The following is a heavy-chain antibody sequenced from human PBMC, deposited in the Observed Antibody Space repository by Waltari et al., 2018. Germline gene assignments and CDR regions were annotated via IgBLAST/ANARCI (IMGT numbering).Heavy chain of an antibody. CDR1: GGTFSSYA. Sequence: QVQLVQSGAEVKKPGSSVKVSCKASGGTFSSYAISWVRQAPGQGLEWMGRIIPIFGTANYAQKFQGRVTITADKSTSTAYMELSSLRSEDTTVYYCARDPRAAGGGYDLEDYWGQGTLVTVSS. CDR2: IIPIFGTA. CDR3: ARDPRAAGGGYDLEDY. V-gene: IGHV1-69*08. J-gene: IGHJ4*02. D-gene: IGHD5-12*01.